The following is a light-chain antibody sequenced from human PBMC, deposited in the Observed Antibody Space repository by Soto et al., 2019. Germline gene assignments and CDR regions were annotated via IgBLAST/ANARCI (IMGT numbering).Light chain of an antibody. J-gene: IGKJ4*01. CDR1: QSVSSK. CDR2: DAS. CDR3: QQYNRTPLT. Sequence: EIVMTQSPSTLSVSPGERATLSCRASQSVSSKLAWYQQKPGQAPSLLIYDASTRATGTPARFSGSGSGTEYTLPISSLQSEDFAVYYCQQYNRTPLTFGGGTKVEIK. V-gene: IGKV3-15*01.